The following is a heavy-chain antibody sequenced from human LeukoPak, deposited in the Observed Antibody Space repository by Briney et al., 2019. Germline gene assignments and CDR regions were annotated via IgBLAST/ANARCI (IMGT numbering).Heavy chain of an antibody. Sequence: SVPVTFQASRCTFPSYGFSWLRQAPGQGLDGMGGISDSNSNKNNAQKVKGRVTMTTDTSKSTAYMEMRSLRSDDTAVYYCARDPLSYSSNWHYYFDYWGQGTLLTVSS. CDR3: ARDPLSYSSNWHYYFDY. V-gene: IGHV1-18*01. CDR2: ISDSNSNK. D-gene: IGHD1-7*01. J-gene: IGHJ4*02. CDR1: RCTFPSYG.